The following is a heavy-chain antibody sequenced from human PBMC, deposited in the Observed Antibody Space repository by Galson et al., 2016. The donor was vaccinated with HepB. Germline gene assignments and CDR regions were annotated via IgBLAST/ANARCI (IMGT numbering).Heavy chain of an antibody. V-gene: IGHV1-2*02. Sequence: SVKASCKASGYTFSDFYIQWVRQAPGQGLEWVGWITPNSAGTNHAQKFQTRVNMSRDMSISTAYMQLSGLTSDDTAVYYCARFRLRGASHGMDVWGQGTTVIVSS. D-gene: IGHD1-26*01. J-gene: IGHJ6*02. CDR3: ARFRLRGASHGMDV. CDR1: GYTFSDFY. CDR2: ITPNSAGT.